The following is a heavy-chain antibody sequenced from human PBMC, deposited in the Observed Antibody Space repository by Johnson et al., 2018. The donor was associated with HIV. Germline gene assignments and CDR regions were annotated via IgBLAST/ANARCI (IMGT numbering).Heavy chain of an antibody. J-gene: IGHJ3*02. V-gene: IGHV3-13*01. CDR1: GFTLSSYD. D-gene: IGHD6-6*01. CDR3: AKVLGYSSSSRDAFDI. CDR2: IDTAGET. Sequence: VQLVESGGGVVRPGGSLRLSCAAAGFTLSSYDIHWVRQTPGKRPEWVSEIDTAGETYYPDSVTGRFTISRDNSKNTLYLQMNSLRAEDTAVYYCAKVLGYSSSSRDAFDIWGQGTMVTVSS.